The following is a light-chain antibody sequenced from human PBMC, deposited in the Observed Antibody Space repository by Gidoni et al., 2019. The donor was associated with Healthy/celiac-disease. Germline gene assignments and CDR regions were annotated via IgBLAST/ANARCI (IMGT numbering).Light chain of an antibody. Sequence: DIQMTQSPSTLSASVGDRVTITCRASQSISSWLAWYQQKPGKAPKLLIYKASSLESGVPSRVSGSGSGTEFTLTISSLQPDDFATYYCQQFHTWTFGQGTKVEIK. V-gene: IGKV1-5*03. CDR3: QQFHTWT. J-gene: IGKJ1*01. CDR1: QSISSW. CDR2: KAS.